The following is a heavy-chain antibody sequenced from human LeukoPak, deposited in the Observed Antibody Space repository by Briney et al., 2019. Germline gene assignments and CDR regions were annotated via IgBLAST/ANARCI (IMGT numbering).Heavy chain of an antibody. CDR1: GFSFSRYA. V-gene: IGHV3-30*01. Sequence: GGSLRLSCAASGFSFSRYAMHWVRQAPGKGLEWVAVISYDGSNKYYADSVKGRFTISRDNSKNTLYLQMNSLRAEDTAVYYCARAPKEMATIIDYYFDYWGQGTLVTVSS. CDR3: ARAPKEMATIIDYYFDY. D-gene: IGHD5-24*01. CDR2: ISYDGSNK. J-gene: IGHJ4*02.